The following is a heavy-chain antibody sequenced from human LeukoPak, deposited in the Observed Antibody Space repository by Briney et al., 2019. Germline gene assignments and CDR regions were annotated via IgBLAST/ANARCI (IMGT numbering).Heavy chain of an antibody. CDR2: INHRGNT. V-gene: IGHV4-34*01. J-gene: IGHJ4*02. D-gene: IGHD3/OR15-3a*01. CDR3: ARQTGSGLFILP. Sequence: SETLSLTCAVYGGSFSGYYWSWIRQPPGKGLEWIGEINHRGNTYYNASLKSQVSISIDTSKNQFSLKLTSVTAADTSVYYCARQTGSGLFILPGGQGTLVTVSS. CDR1: GGSFSGYY.